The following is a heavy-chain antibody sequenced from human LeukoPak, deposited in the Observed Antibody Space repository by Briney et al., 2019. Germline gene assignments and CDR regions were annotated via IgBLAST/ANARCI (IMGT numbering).Heavy chain of an antibody. CDR2: ISGSGGST. CDR3: AKVFSEAYYGGDCYPDAFDI. D-gene: IGHD2-21*02. CDR1: GFTFSSYA. Sequence: GGSLRLSCAASGFTFSSYAMSWVRQAPGKGLEWVSAISGSGGSTYYADSVKGRFTISRDNSKNTLYLQMNSLRAEDTAVYYCAKVFSEAYYGGDCYPDAFDIWGQGTMVTVSS. V-gene: IGHV3-23*01. J-gene: IGHJ3*02.